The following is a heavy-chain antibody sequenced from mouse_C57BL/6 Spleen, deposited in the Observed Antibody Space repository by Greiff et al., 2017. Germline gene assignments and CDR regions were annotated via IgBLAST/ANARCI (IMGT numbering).Heavy chain of an antibody. J-gene: IGHJ2*01. V-gene: IGHV3-1*01. CDR2: ISYSGST. CDR1: GYSITSGYD. Sequence: EVQLQESGPGMVKPSQSLSLTCTVTGYSITSGYDWHWIRHFPGNKLEWMGYISYSGSTNYNPSLKSRISITHDTSKNHFFLKLNSVTTEDTATYYCARGIYYYGSWGFDYWGQGTTLTVSS. CDR3: ARGIYYYGSWGFDY. D-gene: IGHD1-1*01.